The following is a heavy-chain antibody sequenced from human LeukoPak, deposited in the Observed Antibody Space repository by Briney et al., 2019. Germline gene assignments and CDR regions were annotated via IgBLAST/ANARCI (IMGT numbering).Heavy chain of an antibody. CDR3: ARDSRGPFDY. Sequence: GGSLRLSCAASGFTFSSYAMHWVRQAPGKGLEWVAVISYDGSNKYYADSVKGRFTISRDNSKNTLYLQMNSLRAEDTAVYYCARDSRGPFDYWAREPWSPSPQ. D-gene: IGHD3-10*01. V-gene: IGHV3-30*04. CDR1: GFTFSSYA. CDR2: ISYDGSNK. J-gene: IGHJ4*02.